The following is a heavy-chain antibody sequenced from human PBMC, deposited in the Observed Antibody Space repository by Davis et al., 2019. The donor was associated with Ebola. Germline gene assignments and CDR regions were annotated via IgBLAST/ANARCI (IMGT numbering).Heavy chain of an antibody. Sequence: SVKVSCKASGGTFSSYAISWVRQAPGQGLEWMGRIIPILGIANYAQKFQGRVTITADKSTSTAYMELSSLRSEDTAVYYCARELGSGSYNDGMDVWGQGTTVTVSS. CDR1: GGTFSSYA. J-gene: IGHJ6*02. V-gene: IGHV1-69*04. D-gene: IGHD3-10*01. CDR3: ARELGSGSYNDGMDV. CDR2: IIPILGIA.